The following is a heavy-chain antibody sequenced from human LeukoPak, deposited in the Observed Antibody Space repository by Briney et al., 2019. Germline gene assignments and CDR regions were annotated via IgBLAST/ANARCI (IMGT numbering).Heavy chain of an antibody. Sequence: KXXCKASGXXXXXXYXHWVRQXPXQGLEXXGIINPSGGSTSYAQKFQGRVTMTRDTSTSTVYMELSSLRSEDTAVYYCFAVAVFRGGFDYWGQGTLVTVSS. CDR2: INPSGGST. CDR1: GXXXXXXY. CDR3: FAVAVFRGGFDY. D-gene: IGHD6-19*01. V-gene: IGHV1-46*01. J-gene: IGHJ4*02.